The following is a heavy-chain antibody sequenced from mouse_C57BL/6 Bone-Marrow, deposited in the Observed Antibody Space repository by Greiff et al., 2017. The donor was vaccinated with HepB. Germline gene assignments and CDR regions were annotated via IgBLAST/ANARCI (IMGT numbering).Heavy chain of an antibody. J-gene: IGHJ2*01. CDR1: GFTFSSYA. CDR2: ISSGGDYI. V-gene: IGHV5-9-1*02. CDR3: TRDYYGSRGYFDY. D-gene: IGHD1-1*01. Sequence: VQLKQSGEGLVKPGGSLKLSCAASGFTFSSYAMSWVRQTPEKRLEWVAYISSGGDYIYYADTVKGRFTISRDNARNTLYLQMSSLKSEDTAMYYCTRDYYGSRGYFDYWGQGTTLTVSS.